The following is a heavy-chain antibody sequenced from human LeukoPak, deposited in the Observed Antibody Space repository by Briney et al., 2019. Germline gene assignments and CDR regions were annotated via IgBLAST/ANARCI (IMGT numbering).Heavy chain of an antibody. CDR3: ARDYYYGSGSYLPLH. CDR2: ISSSGSTI. J-gene: IGHJ4*02. V-gene: IGHV3-11*04. Sequence: GGSLRLSCAASGFTFSDYYMSWIRQAPGKGLEWVSYISSSGSTIYYADSAKGRFTISRDNSKNTLYLQMNSLRAEDTAVYYCARDYYYGSGSYLPLHWGQGSLVTVSS. D-gene: IGHD3-10*01. CDR1: GFTFSDYY.